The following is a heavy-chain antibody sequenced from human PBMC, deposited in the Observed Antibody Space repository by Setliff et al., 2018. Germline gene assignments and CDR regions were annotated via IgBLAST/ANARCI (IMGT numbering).Heavy chain of an antibody. V-gene: IGHV4-39*07. CDR2: FYSFGSI. D-gene: IGHD3-10*01. J-gene: IGHJ4*02. CDR3: AGSQGSGGYYSNSPYYFHY. Sequence: SETLSLTCSVSGGSITSGGGFYWAWIRQPPGKELEWIGSFYSFGSIYYSPSLKNRVTISGDTSSNQFSLNLISVTAADTAVYYCAGSQGSGGYYSNSPYYFHYWGQGTLVTVSS. CDR1: GGSITSGGGFY.